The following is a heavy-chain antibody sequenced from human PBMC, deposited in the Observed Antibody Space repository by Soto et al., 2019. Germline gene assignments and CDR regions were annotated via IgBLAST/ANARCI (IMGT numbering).Heavy chain of an antibody. D-gene: IGHD3-3*01. J-gene: IGHJ6*02. Sequence: SETLSLTCTVSGGSISSSSYYWGWIRQPPGKGLEWIGSIYYSGSTYYNPSLKSRVTISVDTSKNQFSLKLSSVTAADTAVYYCASRYYDFWSGYYRPPYGMDVWGQGTTVTVSS. CDR2: IYYSGST. CDR3: ASRYYDFWSGYYRPPYGMDV. CDR1: GGSISSSSYY. V-gene: IGHV4-39*01.